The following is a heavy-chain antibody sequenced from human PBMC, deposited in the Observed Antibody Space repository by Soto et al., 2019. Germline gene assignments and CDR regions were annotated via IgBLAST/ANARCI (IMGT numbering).Heavy chain of an antibody. CDR2: IYYSGST. V-gene: IGHV4-31*03. J-gene: IGHJ6*02. CDR3: ARERLMATAGTARHYFGLDV. Sequence: KSSETLSLTCTVSGGSIRSGGYYWSWVRQSPRRGLEWIGNIYYSGSTYYNPSLKSRLTISVDTSKNQFSLNLSSVTAADTAVYYCARERLMATAGTARHYFGLDVWGQGTTVTVSS. D-gene: IGHD5-18*01. CDR1: GGSIRSGGYY.